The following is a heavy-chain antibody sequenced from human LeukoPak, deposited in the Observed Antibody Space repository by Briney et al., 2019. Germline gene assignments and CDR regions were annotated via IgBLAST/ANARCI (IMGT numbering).Heavy chain of an antibody. D-gene: IGHD3-22*01. CDR2: IFYSGST. CDR1: GGSISSYY. Sequence: PSETLSLTCTVSGGSISSYYWSWIRQPPGKGLEWIGYIFYSGSTNYNPYFKSRVTISLDTSKNQFSLKLSSVTAADTAVYYCARGRNRYYYDSSGPWDYWGQGTLVTVSS. V-gene: IGHV4-59*12. J-gene: IGHJ4*02. CDR3: ARGRNRYYYDSSGPWDY.